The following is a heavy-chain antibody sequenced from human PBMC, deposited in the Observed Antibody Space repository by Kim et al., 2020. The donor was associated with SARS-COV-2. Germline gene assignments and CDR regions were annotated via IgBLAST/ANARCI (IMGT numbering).Heavy chain of an antibody. D-gene: IGHD3-10*01. J-gene: IGHJ4*02. V-gene: IGHV1-46*01. Sequence: ASVKVSCKASGYTFTSYYMHWVRQAPGQGLEWMGIINPSGGSTSYAQKFQGRVTMTRDTSTSTVYMELSSLRSEDTAVYYCARVEFSSGDMVRGVIYFDYWGQGTLVTVSS. CDR1: GYTFTSYY. CDR3: ARVEFSSGDMVRGVIYFDY. CDR2: INPSGGST.